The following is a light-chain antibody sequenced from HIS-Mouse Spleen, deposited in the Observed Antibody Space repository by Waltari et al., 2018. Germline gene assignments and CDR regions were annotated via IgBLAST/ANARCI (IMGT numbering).Light chain of an antibody. CDR3: QQYGSSREFT. Sequence: EIVLTQPPGTLSLSPGERATPPCRASQRVSSSYLAWYQQKPGQAPRLLIYGASSRATGIPDRFSGSGSGTDFTLTISRLEPEDFAVYYCQQYGSSREFTFGPGTKVDIK. V-gene: IGKV3-20*01. CDR2: GAS. CDR1: QRVSSSY. J-gene: IGKJ3*01.